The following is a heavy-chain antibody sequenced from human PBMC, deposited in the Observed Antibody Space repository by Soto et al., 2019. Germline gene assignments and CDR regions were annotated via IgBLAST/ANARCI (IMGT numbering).Heavy chain of an antibody. CDR3: ARDKEHCSGGSCYSPEYFDY. CDR1: GYTFTSYG. CDR2: ISAYNGNT. D-gene: IGHD2-15*01. V-gene: IGHV1-18*01. J-gene: IGHJ4*02. Sequence: QVQLVQSGAEVKKPGASVKVSCKASGYTFTSYGISWVRQAPGQGLEWMGWISAYNGNTNYAQKLQGKVTMTTDTSTSTAYMELRSLRSDDEAVYYCARDKEHCSGGSCYSPEYFDYWGQGTLVTVSS.